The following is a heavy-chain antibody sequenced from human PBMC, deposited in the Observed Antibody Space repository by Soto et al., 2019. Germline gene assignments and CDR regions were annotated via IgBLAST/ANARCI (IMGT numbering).Heavy chain of an antibody. Sequence: GGSLRLSCAASGFTFSSYGMHWVRQAPGKGPEWVAVIWYDGSNKYYADSVKGRFTISRDNSKNTLYLQMNSLRAEDTAVYYCARDKNAAAGGYYGMDVWGQGTTVTVSS. CDR1: GFTFSSYG. D-gene: IGHD6-13*01. CDR3: ARDKNAAAGGYYGMDV. CDR2: IWYDGSNK. V-gene: IGHV3-33*01. J-gene: IGHJ6*02.